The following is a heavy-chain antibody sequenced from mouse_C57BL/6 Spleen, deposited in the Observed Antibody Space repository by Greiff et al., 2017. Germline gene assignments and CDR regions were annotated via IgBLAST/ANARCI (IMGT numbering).Heavy chain of an antibody. V-gene: IGHV5-6*01. D-gene: IGHD1-1*01. CDR2: ISSGGSYT. CDR3: ARHQGGSSHWYFDV. CDR1: GFTFSSYG. J-gene: IGHJ1*03. Sequence: EVQVVESGGDLVKPGGSLKLSCAASGFTFSSYGMSWVRQTPDKRLEWVATISSGGSYTYYPDSVKGRFTISRDNAKNTLYLQMSSRKSGDTAMYYCARHQGGSSHWYFDVWGTGTTVTVSS.